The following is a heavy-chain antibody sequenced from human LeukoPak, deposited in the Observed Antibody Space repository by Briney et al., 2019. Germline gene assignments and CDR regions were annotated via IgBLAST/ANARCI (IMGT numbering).Heavy chain of an antibody. CDR2: MNPNSGNT. CDR1: GYTFTSYD. V-gene: IGHV1-8*01. CDR3: AVAATPKYYYYYYMDV. J-gene: IGHJ6*03. D-gene: IGHD2-15*01. Sequence: GASVKVSCKASGYTFTSYDINWVRQATGQGLEWMGWMNPNSGNTGYAQKFQGRVTMTRNTSISTAYMELSSLRSEDTAVYYCAVAATPKYYYYYYMDVWGKGTTVTVSS.